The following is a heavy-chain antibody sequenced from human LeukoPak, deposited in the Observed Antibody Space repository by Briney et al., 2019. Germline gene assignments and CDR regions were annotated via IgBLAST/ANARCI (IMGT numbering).Heavy chain of an antibody. CDR3: TRDLPVPSLVRGIIIYGLIDY. CDR1: GFTFSSIS. Sequence: PGGSLRLSCKASGFTFSSISMNWVRQAPGKGLEWVSSISPDGETTYHADSVKGRFTTSRDNAKSSLYLQMNSLRAEDTALYYCTRDLPVPSLVRGIIIYGLIDYWGQGTLVTVSS. D-gene: IGHD3-10*01. V-gene: IGHV3-21*06. CDR2: ISPDGETT. J-gene: IGHJ4*02.